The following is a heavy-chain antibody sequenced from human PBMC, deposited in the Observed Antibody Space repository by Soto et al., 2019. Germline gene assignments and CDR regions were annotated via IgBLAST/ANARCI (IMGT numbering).Heavy chain of an antibody. CDR2: ISSSSSYI. Sequence: GGSLRLSCAASGFTFSSYSMNWVRQAPGKGLEWVSSISSSSSYIYYADSVKGRFTISRDNAKNSLYLQMNSLRAEDTAVYYCARALYYYDSRGAFDIWGQGTMVTVSS. J-gene: IGHJ3*02. CDR1: GFTFSSYS. CDR3: ARALYYYDSRGAFDI. V-gene: IGHV3-21*01. D-gene: IGHD3-22*01.